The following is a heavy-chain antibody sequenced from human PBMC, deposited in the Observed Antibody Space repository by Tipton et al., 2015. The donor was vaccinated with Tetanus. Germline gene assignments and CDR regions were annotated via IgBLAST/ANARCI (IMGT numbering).Heavy chain of an antibody. CDR3: ARDQGGGRVVRLNWFDP. V-gene: IGHV4-31*03. J-gene: IGHJ5*02. D-gene: IGHD3-16*01. CDR2: IYYSGST. Sequence: TLSLTCTVSGASIGGSPYFWNWIRHQPGEGLEWIGYIYYSGSTYYNPSLKSRIIISVDTSKNQFSLQLTSVTAADTGVYYCARDQGGGRVVRLNWFDPWGQGTLVTVSS. CDR1: GASIGGSPYF.